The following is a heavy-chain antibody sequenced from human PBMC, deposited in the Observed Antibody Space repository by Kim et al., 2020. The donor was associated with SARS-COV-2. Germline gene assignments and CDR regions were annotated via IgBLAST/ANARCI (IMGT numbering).Heavy chain of an antibody. CDR3: AKAPQLDY. J-gene: IGHJ4*02. V-gene: IGHV3-23*03. CDR1: GFTFSSYA. CDR2: IYSGGSST. Sequence: GGSLRLSCAASGFTFSSYAMSWVRQAPGKGLEWVSVIYSGGSSTYYADSVKGRFTISRDNSKNTLYLQMNSLRAEDTAVYYCAKAPQLDYWGQGTLVTVSS.